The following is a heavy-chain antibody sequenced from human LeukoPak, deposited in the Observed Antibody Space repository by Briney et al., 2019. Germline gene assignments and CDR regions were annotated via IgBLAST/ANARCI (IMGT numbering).Heavy chain of an antibody. V-gene: IGHV4-59*01. D-gene: IGHD3-3*01. CDR2: IYYSGST. CDR3: ASRSSIWSGYQDTLYYFDS. Sequence: SETLSLTCTVSGGSISSYYWSWIRQPPGKRLEWIGHIYYSGSTNYNPSLKSRVTISVDTSKNQFSLKLSSVTAADTAVYYCASRSSIWSGYQDTLYYFDSWGQGTLVTFSS. CDR1: GGSISSYY. J-gene: IGHJ4*02.